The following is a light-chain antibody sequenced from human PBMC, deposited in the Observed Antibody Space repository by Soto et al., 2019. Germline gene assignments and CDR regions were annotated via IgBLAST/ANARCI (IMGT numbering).Light chain of an antibody. CDR1: SSDVGGYNY. Sequence: QSALTQPASVSGSPGQSITISCTGTSSDVGGYNYVSWYQQHPGKAPKLMIYAVSNRPSGVSNRFSGSKSGNTASLTISGLQAEDEDDYYCSSYTSSSTPYVVFGGGTKLTVL. CDR3: SSYTSSSTPYVV. V-gene: IGLV2-14*01. CDR2: AVS. J-gene: IGLJ2*01.